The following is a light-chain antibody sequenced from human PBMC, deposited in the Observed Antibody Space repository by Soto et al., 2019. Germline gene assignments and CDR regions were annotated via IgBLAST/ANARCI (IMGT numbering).Light chain of an antibody. J-gene: IGKJ4*01. V-gene: IGKV1-5*03. CDR1: QSVRDW. CDR3: QQYYSYSPHT. CDR2: KAS. Sequence: DIQMTQSPSTLSASVGDRVTVTCRASQSVRDWVAWYQQQAGRAPRLLIYKASSLQSGVPPRFSGSGFGTQFTLTISSLQPHDFASYYCQQYYSYSPHTFGGGTKVEIK.